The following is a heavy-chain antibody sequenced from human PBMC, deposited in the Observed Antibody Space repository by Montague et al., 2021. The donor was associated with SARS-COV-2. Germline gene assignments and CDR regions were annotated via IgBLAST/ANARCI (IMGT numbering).Heavy chain of an antibody. V-gene: IGHV4-59*01. CDR2: IYYSGST. Sequence: SETLSLTCTVSGGSISSYYWSWIRQPPGKGLGWIGYIYYSGSTNYDPPLKSRVTISVDTSKNQFSLKLSSVTAADTAVYYCARGNTWEGYSYGFDYWGQGTLVTVSP. D-gene: IGHD5-18*01. J-gene: IGHJ4*02. CDR3: ARGNTWEGYSYGFDY. CDR1: GGSISSYY.